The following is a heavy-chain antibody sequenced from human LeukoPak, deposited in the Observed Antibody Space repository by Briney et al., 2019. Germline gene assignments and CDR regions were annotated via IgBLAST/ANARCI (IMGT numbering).Heavy chain of an antibody. V-gene: IGHV4-34*01. J-gene: IGHJ3*02. CDR2: INHSGST. CDR1: GGSFSGYY. Sequence: SETLSLTCAVYGGSFSGYYWSWIRQPPGKGPEWIGEINHSGSTNYSPSLKSRVTISVDTSKNQFSLKLSSVTAADTAVYYCAARGSYDAFDIWGQGTMVTVSS. D-gene: IGHD3-10*01. CDR3: AARGSYDAFDI.